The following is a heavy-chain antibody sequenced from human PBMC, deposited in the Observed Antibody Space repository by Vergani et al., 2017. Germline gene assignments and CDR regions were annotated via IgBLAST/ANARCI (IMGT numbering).Heavy chain of an antibody. CDR1: GASIRSSNYY. CDR2: IYYSGST. J-gene: IGHJ5*02. V-gene: IGHV4-39*01. Sequence: QLQLQASGPGLVKPSATLSLTCSVSGASIRSSNYYWGWIRQPPGKGLEWIASIYYSGSTYYNPSLKGRVTISVDTSKNQFSLKLSSVTAADTAVYFCARHSTVEWLVKLGWIDPWGQGILVTVSS. CDR3: ARHSTVEWLVKLGWIDP. D-gene: IGHD6-19*01.